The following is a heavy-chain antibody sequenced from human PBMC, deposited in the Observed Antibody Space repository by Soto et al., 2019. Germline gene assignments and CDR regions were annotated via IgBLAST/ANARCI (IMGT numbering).Heavy chain of an antibody. CDR1: GGSISSGDHY. CDR2: IYYRGRT. V-gene: IGHV4-30-4*01. D-gene: IGHD2-21*01. CDR3: ARNYGGDYSDY. Sequence: QVQLQESGPGLVKPSQTLSLTCTVSGGSISSGDHYWTWIRQPPGKGLEWIGCIYYRGRTYYSPSLKXRXSXSXXTSTNQFSLELSSVTAADTAVYYCARNYGGDYSDYWGQGALVTVSS. J-gene: IGHJ4*02.